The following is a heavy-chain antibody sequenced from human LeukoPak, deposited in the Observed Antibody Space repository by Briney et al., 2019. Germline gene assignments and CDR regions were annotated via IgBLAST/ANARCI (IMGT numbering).Heavy chain of an antibody. Sequence: GGSLRLSCATSGFTFSGYYMNWVRQAPGKGLEWVSVIYSGGSTYYADSVKGRFTISRDSSKNTLYLQMNSLRVEDTAVYYCARFPGIANVFYYGMDVWGQGTTVTVSS. J-gene: IGHJ6*02. CDR3: ARFPGIANVFYYGMDV. CDR2: IYSGGST. V-gene: IGHV3-66*01. CDR1: GFTFSGYY. D-gene: IGHD6-13*01.